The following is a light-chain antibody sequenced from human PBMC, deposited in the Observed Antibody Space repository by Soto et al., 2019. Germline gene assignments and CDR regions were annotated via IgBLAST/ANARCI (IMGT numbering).Light chain of an antibody. CDR1: QSVSSN. Sequence: EIVMTQSPATQSVSPGERATLSCRASQSVSSNLAWYQQKPGQAPRLLIYGASTRATGIPARFSGSGSGTEFTLTISSLQSEDFAVYYCQQRSNWPITFGQGTRLEIK. CDR2: GAS. CDR3: QQRSNWPIT. J-gene: IGKJ5*01. V-gene: IGKV3-15*01.